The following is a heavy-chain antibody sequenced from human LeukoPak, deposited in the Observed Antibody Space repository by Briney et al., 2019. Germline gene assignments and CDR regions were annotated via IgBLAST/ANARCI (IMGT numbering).Heavy chain of an antibody. V-gene: IGHV3-66*02. Sequence: GGSLRLSCAASGFTVSSNYMGWVRQAPGKGLEWGSVIYSGGSTDYADPVKGRFTISRDNSKNTMYLQMNSLRVEDTAVYYCAREGPDCSSTSCYIVDTFDIWGQGTMVTVSS. CDR1: GFTVSSNY. CDR2: IYSGGST. CDR3: AREGPDCSSTSCYIVDTFDI. D-gene: IGHD2-2*02. J-gene: IGHJ3*02.